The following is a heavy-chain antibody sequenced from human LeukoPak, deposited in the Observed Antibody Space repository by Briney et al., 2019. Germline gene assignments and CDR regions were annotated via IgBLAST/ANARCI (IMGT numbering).Heavy chain of an antibody. J-gene: IGHJ3*02. CDR1: RFTCSSYT. CDR2: IGSSSSST. Sequence: PGGSLRLSCAASRFTCSSYTMNWVRQAPGRGLEWVSYIGSSSSSTYYADSVVGRFTISRDNAKNSLYLQMSSLRAEDSAVYYCARAIISTSYRTFDIWGQGTMVTVSS. CDR3: ARAIISTSYRTFDI. D-gene: IGHD2-2*01. V-gene: IGHV3-48*04.